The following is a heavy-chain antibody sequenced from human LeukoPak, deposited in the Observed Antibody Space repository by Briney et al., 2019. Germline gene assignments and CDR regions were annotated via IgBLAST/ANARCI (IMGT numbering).Heavy chain of an antibody. Sequence: GGSLRLSCVASRFTFSKYWMLWVRQAPGKGLESVSRINTDGTVTTYADSVKGRFTVSRDNADNTMFLQMNSVRDEDTAVYYCATKQWLAPPPDSWGQGTPVTVSS. J-gene: IGHJ4*02. V-gene: IGHV3-74*01. CDR1: RFTFSKYW. D-gene: IGHD6-19*01. CDR2: INTDGTVT. CDR3: ATKQWLAPPPDS.